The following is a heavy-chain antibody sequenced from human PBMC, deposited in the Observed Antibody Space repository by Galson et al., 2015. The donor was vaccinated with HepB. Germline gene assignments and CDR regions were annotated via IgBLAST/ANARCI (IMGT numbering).Heavy chain of an antibody. V-gene: IGHV3-74*01. D-gene: IGHD5-24*01. J-gene: IGHJ4*02. CDR2: IKSDGSSI. CDR1: GFTFRKYW. Sequence: SLRLSCAASGFTFRKYWMHWVRQASGKGLVWVSRIKSDGSSISYADSVKGRFTVSRDNAKSTLYLQMNSLRAEDTAVYYCARDRKEMATITNVLQYWGQGTLVTVPS. CDR3: ARDRKEMATITNVLQY.